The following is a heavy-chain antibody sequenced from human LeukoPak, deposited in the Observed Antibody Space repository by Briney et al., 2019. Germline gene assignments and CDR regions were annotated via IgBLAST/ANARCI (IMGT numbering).Heavy chain of an antibody. CDR2: NIRRGGS. Sequence: SETLSLTCAVYGGSFSDYYWSWIRQAPGKGLEWIGENIRRGGSNYIPSLKSRATMSIDTSNNQFSLKLRSATAADTAVYFCARGIRPGYYFDYWAREPWSPSPQ. J-gene: IGHJ4*02. V-gene: IGHV4-34*01. D-gene: IGHD3-16*01. CDR3: ARGIRPGYYFDY. CDR1: GGSFSDYY.